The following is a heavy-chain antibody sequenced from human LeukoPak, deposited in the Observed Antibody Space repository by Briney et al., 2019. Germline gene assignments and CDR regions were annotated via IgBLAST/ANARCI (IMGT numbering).Heavy chain of an antibody. CDR3: TRDALYGDPSYYYTHV. CDR2: IKQDGSDI. V-gene: IGHV3-7*01. D-gene: IGHD4-17*01. J-gene: IGHJ6*03. CDR1: GFTFNGFW. Sequence: GGSLRLSCAASGFTFNGFWMSWVRQAPGKGLEWVANIKQDGSDIYYLGSVRGRFTISRDNAMNSLYLQMNSLRAEDTAVYYCTRDALYGDPSYYYTHVWGKGTTVTVSS.